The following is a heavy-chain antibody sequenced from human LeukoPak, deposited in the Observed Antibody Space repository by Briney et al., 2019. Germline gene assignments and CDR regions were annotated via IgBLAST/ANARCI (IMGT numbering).Heavy chain of an antibody. CDR3: AKASSSWLDNWFDP. V-gene: IGHV3-53*01. D-gene: IGHD6-13*01. Sequence: GGSLRLSCAASGFTVSSNYMSWVRQAPGKGLEWVSVIYSGGSTYYADSVKGRFTISRDNSKNTLYLQMNSLRAEDTAVYYCAKASSSWLDNWFDPWGQGTLVTVSS. J-gene: IGHJ5*02. CDR2: IYSGGST. CDR1: GFTVSSNY.